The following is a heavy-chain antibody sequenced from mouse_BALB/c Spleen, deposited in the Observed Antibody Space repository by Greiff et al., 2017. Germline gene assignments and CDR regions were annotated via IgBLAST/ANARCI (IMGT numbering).Heavy chain of an antibody. CDR1: GFTFSSYA. V-gene: IGHV5-9-4*01. Sequence: EVKLVESGGGLVKPGGSLKLSCAASGFTFSSYAMSWVRQSPEKRLEWVAEISSGGSYTYYPDTVTGRFTISRDNAKNTLYLEMSSLRSEDTAMYYCARDYYGSSPAWFAYWGQGTLVTVSA. CDR3: ARDYYGSSPAWFAY. D-gene: IGHD1-1*01. CDR2: ISSGGSYT. J-gene: IGHJ3*01.